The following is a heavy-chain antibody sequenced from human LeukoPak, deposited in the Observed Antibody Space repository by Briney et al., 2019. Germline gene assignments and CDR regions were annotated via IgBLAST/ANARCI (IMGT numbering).Heavy chain of an antibody. CDR2: IYYSGSI. J-gene: IGHJ4*02. Sequence: SETLSLTCTVSGGSISSSSYYWGWIRQPPGKGLEWIGSIYYSGSIYYNPSLKSRVTISVDTSKNQFSLKLSSVTAADTAVYYCARGEVLRYFDWLLDWGQGTLVTVSS. D-gene: IGHD3-9*01. CDR3: ARGEVLRYFDWLLD. V-gene: IGHV4-39*01. CDR1: GGSISSSSYY.